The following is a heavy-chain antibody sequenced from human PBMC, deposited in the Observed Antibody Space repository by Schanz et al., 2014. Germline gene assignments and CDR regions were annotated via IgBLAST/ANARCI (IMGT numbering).Heavy chain of an antibody. D-gene: IGHD5-12*01. V-gene: IGHV3-11*06. Sequence: ESGGGLVTPGGSLRLSCVASGFTFSDSQMTWIRQAPGKGLEWISYISSTSTYISYAASVEGRFTVSRDNAQNSLYLQMHSLRFEDSALYYCASGRKWPAVDYWGQGVQVTVSS. CDR3: ASGRKWPAVDY. CDR1: GFTFSDSQ. J-gene: IGHJ4*02. CDR2: ISSTSTYI.